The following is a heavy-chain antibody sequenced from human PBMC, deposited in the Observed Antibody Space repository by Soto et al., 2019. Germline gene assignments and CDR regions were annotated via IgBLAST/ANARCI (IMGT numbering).Heavy chain of an antibody. D-gene: IGHD3-22*01. CDR2: ISYDGSNK. Sequence: QVQLVESGGGVVQPGTSLRLSCAASGFSFSSYGMHWVRQTPGKGLEWVRGISYDGSNKYYVDSMKGRLTISRDNSKNTLDLQMNSLRAEDTAVYYCAKDTYYHDSSGYYVFDSWGQGTLVTVSS. J-gene: IGHJ4*02. CDR1: GFSFSSYG. CDR3: AKDTYYHDSSGYYVFDS. V-gene: IGHV3-30*18.